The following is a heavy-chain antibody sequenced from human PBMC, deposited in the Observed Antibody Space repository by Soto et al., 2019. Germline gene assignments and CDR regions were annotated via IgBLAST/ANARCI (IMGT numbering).Heavy chain of an antibody. D-gene: IGHD1-1*01. V-gene: IGHV3-21*01. CDR1: ACTFGSHT. CDR3: PREVQPGVRREYDY. Sequence: PGGSLSLSCEASACTFGSHTMNWVLQAPGKGLEWVSSIDSGGSRTFYADTVKGRFTISRDNAKNSLFLQMNSLRAEDTAVYFCPREVQPGVRREYDYWGQGTRVTVPQ. J-gene: IGHJ4*02. CDR2: IDSGGSRT.